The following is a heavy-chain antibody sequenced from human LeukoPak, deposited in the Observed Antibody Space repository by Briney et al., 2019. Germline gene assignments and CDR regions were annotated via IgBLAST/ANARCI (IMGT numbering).Heavy chain of an antibody. J-gene: IGHJ4*02. CDR1: GYSFTSYW. Sequence: GASLKISCKGAGYSFTSYWTGWVRQMPGKGLEWMGIIYPGDSDTRYSPSFQGQVTISADKSISTAYLQWSSLKASDTAMYYCARPAVTTSFYFDYWGQGTLVTVSS. CDR2: IYPGDSDT. V-gene: IGHV5-51*01. D-gene: IGHD4-11*01. CDR3: ARPAVTTSFYFDY.